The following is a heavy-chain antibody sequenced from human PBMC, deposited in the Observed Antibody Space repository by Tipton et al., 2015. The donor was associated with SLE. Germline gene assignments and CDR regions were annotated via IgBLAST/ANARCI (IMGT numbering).Heavy chain of an antibody. CDR3: ARGGSSWYLTHYYYYGMDV. D-gene: IGHD6-13*01. CDR2: TRNKANSYTT. V-gene: IGHV3-72*01. CDR1: GFTFSDHY. J-gene: IGHJ6*02. Sequence: SLRLSCAASGFTFSDHYMDWVRQAPGKGLEWVGRTRNKANSYTTEYAASVKGRFTISRDDSKNSLYLQMNSLKTEDTAVYYCARGGSSWYLTHYYYYGMDVWGQGTTVTVSS.